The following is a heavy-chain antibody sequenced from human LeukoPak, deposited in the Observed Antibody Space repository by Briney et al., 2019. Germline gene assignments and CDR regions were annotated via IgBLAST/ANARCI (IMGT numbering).Heavy chain of an antibody. D-gene: IGHD3-10*01. V-gene: IGHV3-11*04. Sequence: GGSLRLSCAASGFTFSDYYMSWIRQAPGKGLEGVSYISSSGSTIYYADSVKGRFTISRDNAKNSLYLKMNSLRAEDTAVYYCAREAQIITMVRGYFDYWGQGTLVTVSS. CDR1: GFTFSDYY. J-gene: IGHJ4*02. CDR3: AREAQIITMVRGYFDY. CDR2: ISSSGSTI.